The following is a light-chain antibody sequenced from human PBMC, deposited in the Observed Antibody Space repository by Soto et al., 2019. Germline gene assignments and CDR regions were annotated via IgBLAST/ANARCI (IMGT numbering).Light chain of an antibody. J-gene: IGKJ5*01. Sequence: EIVMTQSPATLSVSPGERATLSCRASQSVSRYLAWYQQKSGQAPRLLIYDASNRATGIPARFSGSGSGTDFTLTISSLEPEDFAVYYCQQRSNWLTFGQGTRLEIK. V-gene: IGKV3-11*01. CDR1: QSVSRY. CDR3: QQRSNWLT. CDR2: DAS.